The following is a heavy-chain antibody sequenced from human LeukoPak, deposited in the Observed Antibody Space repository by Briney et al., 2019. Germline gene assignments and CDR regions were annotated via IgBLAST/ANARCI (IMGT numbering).Heavy chain of an antibody. Sequence: PSETLSLTCTVSGGSISSSSYYWGWIRQPPGKGLEWIGSIYYSGSTYYNPSLKSRVTISVDTSKNQFSLKLSSVTAADTAVYYCARLIRRFGVFNWFDPWGQGTLVTVSS. D-gene: IGHD3-10*01. V-gene: IGHV4-39*07. CDR3: ARLIRRFGVFNWFDP. CDR1: GGSISSSSYY. CDR2: IYYSGST. J-gene: IGHJ5*02.